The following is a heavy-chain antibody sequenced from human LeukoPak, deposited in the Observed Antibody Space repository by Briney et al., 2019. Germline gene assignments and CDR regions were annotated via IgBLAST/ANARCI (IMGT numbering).Heavy chain of an antibody. V-gene: IGHV4-39*01. CDR3: ATLAAAGKY. CDR1: GGSISSSSYY. D-gene: IGHD6-13*01. CDR2: IYYSGST. Sequence: PLETLSLTCTVSGGSISSSSYYWGWIRQPPGKGLEWIGSIYYSGSTYYNPSLKSRVTISVDTSKNQFSLKLSSVAAADTAVYYCATLAAAGKYWGQGTLVTVSS. J-gene: IGHJ4*02.